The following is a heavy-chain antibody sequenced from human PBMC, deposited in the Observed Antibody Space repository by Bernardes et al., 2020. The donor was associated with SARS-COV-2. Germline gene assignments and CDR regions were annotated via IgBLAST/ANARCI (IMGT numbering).Heavy chain of an antibody. D-gene: IGHD2-2*01. Sequence: ATKKAFCNVSGYTLTAFSMPWVRHAPGQWLEWMGGFAPADGATIYAQKFQGRVTMTEDTSTDTAYMELSSLRSEDTAVYSCRVVPAAIEYYYYGMDVWGQGTTVTVSS. CDR2: FAPADGAT. V-gene: IGHV1-24*01. CDR3: RVVPAAIEYYYYGMDV. CDR1: GYTLTAFS. J-gene: IGHJ6*02.